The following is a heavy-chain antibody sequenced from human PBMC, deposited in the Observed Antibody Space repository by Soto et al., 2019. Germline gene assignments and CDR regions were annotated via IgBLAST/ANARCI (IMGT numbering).Heavy chain of an antibody. V-gene: IGHV3-23*01. Sequence: LRLSCAASGFTFSSYAMTWVRQAPGKGLEWVSTITSSGGRTYYADSVKGRFSVSRDNSKNTLFLQMNSLRAEDTAVYYCAKVVWPTPDLVVPNAYFDYWGQGTLVTVSS. CDR3: AKVVWPTPDLVVPNAYFDY. D-gene: IGHD2-8*01. CDR2: ITSSGGRT. CDR1: GFTFSSYA. J-gene: IGHJ4*02.